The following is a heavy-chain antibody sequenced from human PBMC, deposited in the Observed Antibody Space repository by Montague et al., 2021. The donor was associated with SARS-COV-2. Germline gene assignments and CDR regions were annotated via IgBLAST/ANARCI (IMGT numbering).Heavy chain of an antibody. Sequence: TLSLTCTVSGVVELRRRSEEHTSELQSPMYLVCRLLLENNGSTYYNPSLKSRVTISVDTSKNQFSLKLSSVTAADTAVYYCARGGTIFGVVTFPFDYWGQGTLGTLAS. CDR2: LENNGST. CDR3: ARGGTIFGVVTFPFDY. D-gene: IGHD3-3*01. J-gene: IGHJ4*02. V-gene: IGHV4-31*03. CDR1: GVVELRRRSE.